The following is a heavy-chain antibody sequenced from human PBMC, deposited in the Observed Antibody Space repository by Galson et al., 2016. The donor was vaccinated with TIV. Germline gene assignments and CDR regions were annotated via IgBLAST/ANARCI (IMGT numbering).Heavy chain of an antibody. CDR3: AKDTHPDHCVGGLCYCDAFDS. J-gene: IGHJ3*01. D-gene: IGHD2-21*01. CDR1: GFNFDEYD. V-gene: IGHV3-9*01. CDR2: ISWNSDSF. Sequence: SLRLSCAASGFNFDEYDMYWVRQAPGKGLEWVSGISWNSDSFGYADSVKGRFTISIDNTKNALFLELKSLRVEDTAVYYCAKDTHPDHCVGGLCYCDAFDSGGQGTKVTFSS.